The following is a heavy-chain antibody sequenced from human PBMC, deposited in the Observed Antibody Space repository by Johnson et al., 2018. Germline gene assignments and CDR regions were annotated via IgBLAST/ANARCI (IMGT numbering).Heavy chain of an antibody. Sequence: VQLVESGGGLVQPGGSLRLSCAASGFTFSSYDMHWVRQATGKGLEWVSAIGTAGDTYYPGSVKGRFTISRENAKNSLYLQMNSLRAGDTAVDYCARAGDSSGWRAFDIWGQGTMVTVSS. D-gene: IGHD6-19*01. CDR1: GFTFSSYD. CDR3: ARAGDSSGWRAFDI. V-gene: IGHV3-13*01. J-gene: IGHJ3*02. CDR2: IGTAGDT.